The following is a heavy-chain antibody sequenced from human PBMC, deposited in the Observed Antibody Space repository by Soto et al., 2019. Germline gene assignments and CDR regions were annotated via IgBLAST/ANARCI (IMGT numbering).Heavy chain of an antibody. CDR1: GGTFSTYT. D-gene: IGHD4-4*01. CDR3: AGDPDSHYNDSHASSYP. CDR2: IIPIMGII. Sequence: QVQLVQSGAEVKKPGSSVKVSCKASGGTFSTYTITWVRQAPGQGLEWMGRIIPIMGIINYAQKFQGRVTISADKFTGTAYMELTGRRSDDTAVYYCAGDPDSHYNDSHASSYPWGQGTLVTVSS. J-gene: IGHJ5*02. V-gene: IGHV1-69*08.